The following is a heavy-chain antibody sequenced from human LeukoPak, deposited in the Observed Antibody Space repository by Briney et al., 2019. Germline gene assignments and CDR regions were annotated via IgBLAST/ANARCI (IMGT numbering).Heavy chain of an antibody. CDR3: ARDSFVEVAGSYYYYGLDV. CDR1: GGSISSYY. J-gene: IGHJ6*02. D-gene: IGHD6-19*01. Sequence: SETLSLTCTVSGGSISSYYWSWIRQPPGKGLERIGYIYYSGSTNYNPSLKSRVTISVDTSKNQFSLKLSSVTAADTAVYYCARDSFVEVAGSYYYYGLDVWGQGTTVTVSS. V-gene: IGHV4-59*12. CDR2: IYYSGST.